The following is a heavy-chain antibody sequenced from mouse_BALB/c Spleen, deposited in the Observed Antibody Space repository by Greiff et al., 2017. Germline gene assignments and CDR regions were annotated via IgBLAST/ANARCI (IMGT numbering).Heavy chain of an antibody. CDR1: GFTFSDFY. Sequence: DVKLVESGGGLVQPGGSLRLSCATSGFTFSDFYMEWVRQPPGKRLEWIAASRNKANAYTTEYSASVKGRFIVSRDTSQSILYLQMNALRAEDTAIYYCARDSYGVFDYWGQGTTLTVSS. J-gene: IGHJ2*01. D-gene: IGHD1-1*02. CDR2: SRNKANAYTT. V-gene: IGHV7-1*02. CDR3: ARDSYGVFDY.